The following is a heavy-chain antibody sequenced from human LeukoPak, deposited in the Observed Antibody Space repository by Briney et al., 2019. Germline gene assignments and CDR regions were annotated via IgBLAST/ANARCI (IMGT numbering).Heavy chain of an antibody. J-gene: IGHJ2*01. D-gene: IGHD1-26*01. CDR2: ISDSGST. CDR3: ARWDATAHL. V-gene: IGHV4-59*08. CDR1: GGSISNYY. Sequence: SETLSLTCTVSGGSISNYYWSWIRQPPGKGLEWIGYISDSGSTNYNPSLKSRVTISVDTSKNHFSLKLSSLTAADTAVYFCARWDATAHLWGRGTLVTVSS.